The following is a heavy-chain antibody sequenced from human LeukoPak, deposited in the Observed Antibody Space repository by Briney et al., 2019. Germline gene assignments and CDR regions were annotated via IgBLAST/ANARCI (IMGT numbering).Heavy chain of an antibody. CDR3: AKAPFLGYYYDSSGYFN. CDR1: GFTFSSYA. Sequence: GGSLRLSCAASGFTFSSYAMSWVRQAPGKGLEWVSAISGSGGSTYYADSVKGRFTISRDNSKNTLYLQMNSLRAEDTAVNYCAKAPFLGYYYDSSGYFNWGQGTLVTVSS. D-gene: IGHD3-22*01. V-gene: IGHV3-23*01. J-gene: IGHJ4*02. CDR2: ISGSGGST.